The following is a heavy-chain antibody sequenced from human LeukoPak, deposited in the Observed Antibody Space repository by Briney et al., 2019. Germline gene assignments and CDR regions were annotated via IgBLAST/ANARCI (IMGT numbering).Heavy chain of an antibody. D-gene: IGHD6-19*01. CDR2: IYYSGST. J-gene: IGHJ4*02. CDR1: GGSISSYY. Sequence: KASETLSLTCTVSGGSISSYYWSWIRQPPGKGLEWIGYIYYSGSTNYNPSLKSRVTISVDTSKNQFSLKLSSVTAADTAVYYCARAGVAGIKFDYWGQGTLVTVSS. V-gene: IGHV4-59*08. CDR3: ARAGVAGIKFDY.